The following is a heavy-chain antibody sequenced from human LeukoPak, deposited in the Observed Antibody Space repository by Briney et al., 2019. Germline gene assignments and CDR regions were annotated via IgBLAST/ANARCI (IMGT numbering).Heavy chain of an antibody. Sequence: SVKVSCTASGGTFSSHAISWVRQAPGQGLEWMGGIIPIFGTANYAQKFRGRVTITTDESTSTAYMELSSLRSEDTAVYYCARVPTVVPAAKMHYPFDYWGQGTLVTVSS. CDR1: GGTFSSHA. D-gene: IGHD2-2*01. V-gene: IGHV1-69*05. J-gene: IGHJ4*02. CDR2: IIPIFGTA. CDR3: ARVPTVVPAAKMHYPFDY.